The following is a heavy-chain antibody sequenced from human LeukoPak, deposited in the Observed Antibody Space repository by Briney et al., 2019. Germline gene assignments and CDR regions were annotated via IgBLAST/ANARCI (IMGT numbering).Heavy chain of an antibody. CDR1: GFTFSSYS. V-gene: IGHV3-21*01. CDR2: ISTSSSYI. J-gene: IGHJ6*03. Sequence: GGSLRLSCAASGFTFSSYSMNWVRQAPGKGLEWVSSISTSSSYIYYADSVKGRFTISRDNARNSLYLQMNTLRAEDTAVYYCAKGRGWEASYYYYYMDVWGKGTTVTISS. CDR3: AKGRGWEASYYYYYMDV. D-gene: IGHD1-26*01.